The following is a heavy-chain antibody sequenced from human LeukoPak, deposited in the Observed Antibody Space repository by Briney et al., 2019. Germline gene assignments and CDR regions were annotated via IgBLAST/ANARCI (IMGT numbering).Heavy chain of an antibody. J-gene: IGHJ6*03. D-gene: IGHD6-19*01. CDR2: IRSKANSYAT. Sequence: PGGSLRLSCAASGFTFSGSAMHWVRQTSGKGLEWVGRIRSKANSYATAYAASVRGRFTISRDDSKNTAYLQMNSLKTEDTAVYYCTRGAAGTDYYYYYYMDVWGKETTVTVSS. V-gene: IGHV3-73*01. CDR1: GFTFSGSA. CDR3: TRGAAGTDYYYYYYMDV.